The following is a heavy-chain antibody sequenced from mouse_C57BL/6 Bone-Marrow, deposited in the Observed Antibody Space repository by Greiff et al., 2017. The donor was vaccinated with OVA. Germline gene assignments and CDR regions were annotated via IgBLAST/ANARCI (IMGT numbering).Heavy chain of an antibody. CDR1: GFTFSDAW. D-gene: IGHD2-4*01. J-gene: IGHJ1*03. V-gene: IGHV6-6*01. CDR3: TRPHMITTRWYFDV. CDR2: IRNKANNHAT. Sequence: EVMLVESGGGLVQPGGSMKLSCAASGFTFSDAWMDWVRQSPEKGLEWVAEIRNKANNHATYYAESVKGRFTISRDDSKSSVYLQMNSLRAEDTGIYYCTRPHMITTRWYFDVWGTGTTVTVSS.